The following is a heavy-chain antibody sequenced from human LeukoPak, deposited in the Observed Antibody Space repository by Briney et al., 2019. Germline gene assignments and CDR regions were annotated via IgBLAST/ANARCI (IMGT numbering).Heavy chain of an antibody. V-gene: IGHV4-31*03. Sequence: PSETLSLTCTVSGGSISSGGYYWSWIRQHPGKGLEWIGYIYYSGSTYYNPSLKSRVTISVDTSKNQFSLKLSSVTAADTAVYYCARDLFHYGNYYFDYWGQGTLVTVSS. J-gene: IGHJ4*02. CDR1: GGSISSGGYY. D-gene: IGHD4-11*01. CDR2: IYYSGST. CDR3: ARDLFHYGNYYFDY.